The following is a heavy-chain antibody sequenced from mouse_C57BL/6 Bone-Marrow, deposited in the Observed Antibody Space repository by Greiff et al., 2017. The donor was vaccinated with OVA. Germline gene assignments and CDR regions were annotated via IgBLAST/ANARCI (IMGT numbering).Heavy chain of an antibody. CDR2: IYPGGGYT. Sequence: VQLQQSGAELVRPGTSVKMSCKASGYTFTNYWIGWAKQRPGHGLEWIGDIYPGGGYTNYNETFKGKATLNAEKSSTTAYMQFSSLTSEDSAIYYCARLNYYGSSPFDDWGQGTTLTVSS. J-gene: IGHJ2*01. D-gene: IGHD1-1*01. CDR1: GYTFTNYW. CDR3: ARLNYYGSSPFDD. V-gene: IGHV1-63*01.